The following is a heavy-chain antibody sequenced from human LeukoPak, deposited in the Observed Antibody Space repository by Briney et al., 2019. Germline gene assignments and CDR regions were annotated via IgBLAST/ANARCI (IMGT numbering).Heavy chain of an antibody. J-gene: IGHJ4*02. D-gene: IGHD5-24*01. CDR3: AADLDAYNTLDS. CDR1: GFTFSNTW. Sequence: PGGSLRLSCVGSGFTFSNTWMNWVRRAPGKGLEWVGRIKTKSEGGTTHYAAHVKGRLTISRDDSKKTIFLQMNSLKIEDTAIYFCAADLDAYNTLDSWGKGALVTVSS. V-gene: IGHV3-15*01. CDR2: IKTKSEGGTT.